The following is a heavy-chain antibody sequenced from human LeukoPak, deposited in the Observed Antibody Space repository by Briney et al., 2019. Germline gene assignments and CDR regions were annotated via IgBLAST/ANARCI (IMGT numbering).Heavy chain of an antibody. CDR1: GYTFTGYY. Sequence: GASVKVSCKASGYTFTGYYMHWVRQAPGQGLEWMGWISPNSGGTNYAQKFQGWVTMTRDTSISTAYMELSRLRSDDTAVYYCARGGVDTAMVKGPFDYWGQGTLVTVSS. D-gene: IGHD5-18*01. CDR2: ISPNSGGT. J-gene: IGHJ4*02. CDR3: ARGGVDTAMVKGPFDY. V-gene: IGHV1-2*04.